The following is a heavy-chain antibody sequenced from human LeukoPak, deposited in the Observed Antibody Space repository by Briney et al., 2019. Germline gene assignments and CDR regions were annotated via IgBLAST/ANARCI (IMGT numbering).Heavy chain of an antibody. CDR2: INPKSGGT. CDR1: GYTFTAYY. CDR3: ARDISTATVTPRMVWFDP. V-gene: IGHV1-2*02. J-gene: IGHJ5*02. Sequence: ASVKVSCKASGYTFTAYYMHWVRQAPGQGLEWMGWINPKSGGTNYAQKFQGRVTMTRDTAISTAYMEVNRLRSDDAAMYYCARDISTATVTPRMVWFDPWGQGTRVIVSS. D-gene: IGHD4-17*01.